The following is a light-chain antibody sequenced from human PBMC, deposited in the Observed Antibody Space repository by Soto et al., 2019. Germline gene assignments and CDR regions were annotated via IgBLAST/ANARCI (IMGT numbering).Light chain of an antibody. Sequence: EIVLIQSPATLSLSPGERATLSCRASQSISNNLAWYQQKPGQAPRLLIYDASTRAPGIPARFSGSGSGTDFPLTISTLEPEDFAVYYCQHRGNGPLIFGGGTRVEIK. J-gene: IGKJ4*01. CDR2: DAS. V-gene: IGKV3-11*01. CDR3: QHRGNGPLI. CDR1: QSISNN.